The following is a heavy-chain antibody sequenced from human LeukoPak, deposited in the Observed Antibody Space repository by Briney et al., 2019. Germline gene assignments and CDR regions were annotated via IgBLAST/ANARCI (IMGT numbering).Heavy chain of an antibody. D-gene: IGHD3-22*01. Sequence: AASVKVSCKASGGTFSSYAISWVRQAPGQGLEWMGGIIPIFGTANYAQKFQGRVTITTDEATSTAYMELSSLRSEDTAVYYCARSYYDSSGFDYWGQGTLVTVSS. V-gene: IGHV1-69*05. CDR3: ARSYYDSSGFDY. CDR1: GGTFSSYA. J-gene: IGHJ4*02. CDR2: IIPIFGTA.